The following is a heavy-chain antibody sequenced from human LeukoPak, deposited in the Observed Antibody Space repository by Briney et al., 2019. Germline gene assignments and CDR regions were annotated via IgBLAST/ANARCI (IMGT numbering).Heavy chain of an antibody. V-gene: IGHV5-10-1*01. CDR3: ARHAKAYGSSCDY. CDR1: GYSFTTYW. D-gene: IGHD6-13*01. CDR2: IDPSDSYT. J-gene: IGHJ4*02. Sequence: VQSLHISCKGSGYSFTTYWISWVRQMPGKGLEWMGRIDPSDSYTNYSPSFQGHVTISADKSFSTAYLQWTSLKASDTAMYYCARHAKAYGSSCDYWGQGTRVTVSS.